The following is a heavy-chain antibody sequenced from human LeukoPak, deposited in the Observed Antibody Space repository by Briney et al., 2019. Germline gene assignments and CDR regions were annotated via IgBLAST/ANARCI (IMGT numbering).Heavy chain of an antibody. V-gene: IGHV3-21*01. D-gene: IGHD3-10*01. CDR1: GFTFSSYA. Sequence: GGSLRLSCAASGFTFSSYAMSWVRQAPGKGLEWVSSISSSSSYIYYADSVKGRFTISRDNAKNSLYLQMNSLRAEDTAVYYCARDRSPELLPYYWGQGTLVTVSS. CDR3: ARDRSPELLPYY. CDR2: ISSSSSYI. J-gene: IGHJ4*02.